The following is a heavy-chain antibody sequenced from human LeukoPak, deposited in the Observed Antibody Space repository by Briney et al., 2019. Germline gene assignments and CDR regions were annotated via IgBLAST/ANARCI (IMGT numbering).Heavy chain of an antibody. CDR1: GFTFSDYY. J-gene: IGHJ4*02. Sequence: GGSLRPSCAASGFTFSDYYMSWIRQAPGKGLEWVSYISSSGSTIYYADSVKGRFTISRDNAKNSLYLQMNSLRAEDTAVYYCAMVGEVGDIVVVPAAIHYWGQGTLVTVSS. V-gene: IGHV3-11*01. CDR3: AMVGEVGDIVVVPAAIHY. CDR2: ISSSGSTI. D-gene: IGHD2-2*01.